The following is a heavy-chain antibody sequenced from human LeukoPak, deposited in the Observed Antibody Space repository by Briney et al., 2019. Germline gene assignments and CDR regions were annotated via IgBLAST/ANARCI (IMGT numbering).Heavy chain of an antibody. V-gene: IGHV1-2*02. Sequence: ASVKVSCKASGYTFTGYYMHWVRQAPGQGLEWMGWINPNSGGTNYAQKFQGRVTMTRDTSIGTAYMELSRLRSDDTAVYYCARQGQLEDYYYYYYMDVWGKGTTVTVSS. D-gene: IGHD6-6*01. J-gene: IGHJ6*03. CDR3: ARQGQLEDYYYYYYMDV. CDR2: INPNSGGT. CDR1: GYTFTGYY.